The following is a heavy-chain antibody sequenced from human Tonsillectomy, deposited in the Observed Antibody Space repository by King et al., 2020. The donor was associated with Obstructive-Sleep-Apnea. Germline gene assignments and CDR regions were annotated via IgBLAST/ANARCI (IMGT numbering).Heavy chain of an antibody. Sequence: VKLVESGGGVVQPGRSLRLSCAASGFTFSSYGMHWVRQAPGKGLEWVAVIWYDGSNKYYADSMKGRFTISRDNSKNTLYLQMNSLRAEDTAVYYCAKKGHSSGWYYLDYWGQGTLVTVSS. J-gene: IGHJ4*02. V-gene: IGHV3-33*06. CDR3: AKKGHSSGWYYLDY. CDR1: GFTFSSYG. CDR2: IWYDGSNK. D-gene: IGHD6-19*01.